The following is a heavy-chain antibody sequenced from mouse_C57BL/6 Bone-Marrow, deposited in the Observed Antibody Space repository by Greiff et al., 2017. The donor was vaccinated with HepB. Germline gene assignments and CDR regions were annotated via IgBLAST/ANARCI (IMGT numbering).Heavy chain of an antibody. CDR2: IDPSDSYT. J-gene: IGHJ2*01. Sequence: VQLQQPGAELVMPGASVKLSCKASGYTFTSYWMHWVKQRPGQGLEWIGEIDPSDSYTNYNQKFKGKSTLTVDKSSSTAYMQLSSLTSEDSAVYYCAREMSTTGGDDCDYWGQGTTLTGSS. V-gene: IGHV1-69*01. CDR1: GYTFTSYW. D-gene: IGHD2-4*01. CDR3: AREMSTTGGDDCDY.